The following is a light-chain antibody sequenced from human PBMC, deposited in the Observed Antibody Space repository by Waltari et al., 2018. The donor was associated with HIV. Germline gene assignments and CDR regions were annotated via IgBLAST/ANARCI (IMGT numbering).Light chain of an antibody. CDR1: QGVSSY. Sequence: AIRMTQSPSSVSASTGDRVTITCRASQGVSSYLAWYQQKPGKAPKLLIYAASTLQSGVPSRFSGSESGTDFTLTISCLQSEDFATYYCQQYYSSPPTFGQGTKVEIK. CDR2: AAS. J-gene: IGKJ2*01. V-gene: IGKV1-8*01. CDR3: QQYYSSPPT.